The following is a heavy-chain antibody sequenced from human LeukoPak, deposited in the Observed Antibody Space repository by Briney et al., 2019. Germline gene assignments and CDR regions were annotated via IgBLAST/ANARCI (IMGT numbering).Heavy chain of an antibody. J-gene: IGHJ6*03. Sequence: SGPTLVNPTQTLTLTCTFSGFSLSTSGVGVGWIRQPPGKALEWLALIYWDDDKRYSPSLKSRLTITKDTSKNQVVLTMTNMDPVDTATYYCAHSRVDTAMVPYLFDYYMDVWGKGTTVTVSS. CDR3: AHSRVDTAMVPYLFDYYMDV. D-gene: IGHD5-18*01. CDR1: GFSLSTSGVG. V-gene: IGHV2-5*02. CDR2: IYWDDDK.